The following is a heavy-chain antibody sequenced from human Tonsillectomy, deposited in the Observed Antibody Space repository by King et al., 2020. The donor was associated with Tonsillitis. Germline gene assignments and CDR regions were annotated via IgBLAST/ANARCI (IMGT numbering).Heavy chain of an antibody. CDR1: GFTFSSYS. Sequence: VQLVESGGGLVKPGGSLRLSCAASGFTFSSYSMNWVRQAPGKGLEWVSSISSSSSYIYYADSVKGRFTISRDNAKNSLYLQMNSLRAEDTAVYYCAGEGYSSSWYLGYWGQGTLVTVSP. CDR2: ISSSSSYI. J-gene: IGHJ4*02. CDR3: AGEGYSSSWYLGY. V-gene: IGHV3-21*01. D-gene: IGHD6-13*01.